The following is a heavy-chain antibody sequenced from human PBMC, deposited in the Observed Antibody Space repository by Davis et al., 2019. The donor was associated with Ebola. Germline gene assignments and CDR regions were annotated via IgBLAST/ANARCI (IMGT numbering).Heavy chain of an antibody. V-gene: IGHV3-33*01. CDR3: ARVVVPAADYYYYMDV. CDR1: GFTFSSYG. Sequence: GSLRLSCAASGFTFSSYGMHWVRQAPGKGLEWVAVIWYDGSNKYYADSVKGRFTISRDNSKNTLYLQMNSLRAEDTAVYYCARVVVPAADYYYYMDVWGKGTTVTVSS. D-gene: IGHD2-2*01. J-gene: IGHJ6*03. CDR2: IWYDGSNK.